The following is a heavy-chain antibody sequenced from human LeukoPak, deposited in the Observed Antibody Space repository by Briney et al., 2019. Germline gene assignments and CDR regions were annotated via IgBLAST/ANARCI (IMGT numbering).Heavy chain of an antibody. CDR3: ARMGAFTDIDY. V-gene: IGHV1-2*02. Sequence: ASVKVSCKASGYIFSDYYMHWVRQAPGQGLEWMGWINPDTDGTKYAQNFQDRVTLTRDTSTSTAFMEVTSLTSDDTALYYCARMGAFTDIDYWGQGTLVTVSS. D-gene: IGHD3-9*01. CDR2: INPDTDGT. J-gene: IGHJ4*02. CDR1: GYIFSDYY.